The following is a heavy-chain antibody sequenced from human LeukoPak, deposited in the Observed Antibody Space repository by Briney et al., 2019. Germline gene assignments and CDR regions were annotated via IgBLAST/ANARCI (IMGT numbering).Heavy chain of an antibody. CDR1: DASVSSDIYY. CDR2: IYPSGNT. J-gene: IGHJ3*02. CDR3: ARVDGGRDGYTDAFDI. D-gene: IGHD5-24*01. Sequence: SQTLSLTCTVSDASVSSDIYYWSWIRQPAGKGLEWIGRIYPSGNTNYSPSLKSRVTISVDTSKNQFSLKLRSVTAADTAVYYCARVDGGRDGYTDAFDIWGQGTKVTVSS. V-gene: IGHV4-61*02.